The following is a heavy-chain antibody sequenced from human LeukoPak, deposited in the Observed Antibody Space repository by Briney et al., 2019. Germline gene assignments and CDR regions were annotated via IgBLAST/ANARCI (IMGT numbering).Heavy chain of an antibody. CDR1: GFTFRSYW. V-gene: IGHV3-7*01. CDR3: ARDKIVGATHFDY. D-gene: IGHD1-26*01. J-gene: IGHJ4*02. Sequence: GGSLRLSCAASGFTFRSYWMSWVRQAPGKGLEWVANIKQDGNEKYYVDSVKGRFTISRDNAKNSLYLQMNSLTAEDTAVYYCARDKIVGATHFDYWGQGTLVTVSS. CDR2: IKQDGNEK.